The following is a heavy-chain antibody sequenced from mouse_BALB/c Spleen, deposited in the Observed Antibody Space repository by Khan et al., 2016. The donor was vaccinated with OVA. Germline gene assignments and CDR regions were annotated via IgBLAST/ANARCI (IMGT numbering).Heavy chain of an antibody. CDR1: GYTFTTYW. J-gene: IGHJ2*01. V-gene: IGHV1-7*01. CDR3: TRDRIDY. Sequence: QIQLVQSGAELAKPGASVKMSCKASGYTFTTYWMHWVKQRPGQGLEWIGYINPTSGYTDYNEKFKDKATLSADKSSSTAYMQLSSLTSEDSAVHYCTRDRIDYWGQGTTLTVSS. CDR2: INPTSGYT.